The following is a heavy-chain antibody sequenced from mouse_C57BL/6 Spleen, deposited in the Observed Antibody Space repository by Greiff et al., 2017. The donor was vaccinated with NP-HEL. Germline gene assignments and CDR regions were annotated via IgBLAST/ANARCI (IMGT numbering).Heavy chain of an antibody. Sequence: EVQLQQSGPELVKPGASVKISCKASGYTFTDYYMNWVKQSHGKSLEWIGDINPNNGGTSYNQKFKGKATLTVDKSSSTAYMELRSLTSEDSAVYYWARRETGTLDYWGQGTTLTVSS. CDR2: INPNNGGT. V-gene: IGHV1-26*01. J-gene: IGHJ2*01. CDR1: GYTFTDYY. CDR3: ARRETGTLDY. D-gene: IGHD4-1*01.